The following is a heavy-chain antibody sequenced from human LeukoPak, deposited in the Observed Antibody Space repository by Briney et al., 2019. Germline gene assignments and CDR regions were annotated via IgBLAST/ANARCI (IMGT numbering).Heavy chain of an antibody. CDR2: IYSGGST. CDR3: ARDIAYDSSGYYSPHFDY. V-gene: IGHV3-53*01. CDR1: GFTVSSNY. J-gene: IGHJ4*02. D-gene: IGHD3-22*01. Sequence: GVSLRLSCAASGFTVSSNYMSWVRQAPGKGLEWVSVIYSGGSTYYADSVKGRFTISRDNSKNTLYLQMNSLRAEDTAVYYCARDIAYDSSGYYSPHFDYWGQGTLVTVSS.